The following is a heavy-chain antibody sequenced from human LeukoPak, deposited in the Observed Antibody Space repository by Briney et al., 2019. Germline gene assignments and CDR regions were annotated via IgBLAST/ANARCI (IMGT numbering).Heavy chain of an antibody. CDR3: ARVELIVGATPQNFDY. Sequence: SETLSLTCGVSGYSISSGHYWGWIRQSPGKGLEWIGSISHSGSTNYNPSLKRRVTISVDTSKNQFSLKLSSVTAADTAVYYCARVELIVGATPQNFDYWGQGTLVTVSS. D-gene: IGHD1-26*01. J-gene: IGHJ4*02. CDR1: GYSISSGHY. CDR2: ISHSGST. V-gene: IGHV4-38-2*01.